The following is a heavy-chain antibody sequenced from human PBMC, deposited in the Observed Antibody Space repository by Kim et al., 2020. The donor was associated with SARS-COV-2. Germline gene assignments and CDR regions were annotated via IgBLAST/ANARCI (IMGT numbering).Heavy chain of an antibody. J-gene: IGHJ4*02. V-gene: IGHV1-3*01. CDR2: INAGNGNR. CDR1: GYIVPTYA. CDR3: GSEGGIAVGEY. D-gene: IGHD6-19*01. Sequence: ASVKVSCKTSGYIVPTYAIHWVRQAPGQRLEWMGWINAGNGNRKHSQKFQGRVIITRDTSATTVYMDLSSLRSEDTAVYYCGSEGGIAVGEYWGQGTLVT.